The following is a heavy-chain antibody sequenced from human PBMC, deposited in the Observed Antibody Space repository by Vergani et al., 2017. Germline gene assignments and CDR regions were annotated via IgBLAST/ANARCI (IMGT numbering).Heavy chain of an antibody. CDR3: ARGSTGCGGDCY. Sequence: QVQLQESGPGLVKPSQTLSLTCTVSGGSISSGSYYWSWFRQPAGKGLEWIGRIYTSGSTNYNPSLKSRVTISVDTSKNQFSLKLSSVTAADTAVYYCARGSTGCGGDCYWGQGTLVTVSS. J-gene: IGHJ4*02. V-gene: IGHV4-61*02. CDR1: GGSISSGSYY. D-gene: IGHD2-21*02. CDR2: IYTSGST.